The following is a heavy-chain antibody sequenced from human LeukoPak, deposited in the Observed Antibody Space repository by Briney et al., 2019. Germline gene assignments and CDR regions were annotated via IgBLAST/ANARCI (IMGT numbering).Heavy chain of an antibody. D-gene: IGHD6-13*01. J-gene: IGHJ4*02. Sequence: PGGSLRLSCAASGFTVSSNYMSWVRQAPGKGLEWVSVIYSGGSTYYADSVKGRFTISRDNSKNTLYLQMNSLRAEDTAVYYCARLSYSSSWYFDYWGQGTLVTVSS. CDR1: GFTVSSNY. V-gene: IGHV3-53*01. CDR2: IYSGGST. CDR3: ARLSYSSSWYFDY.